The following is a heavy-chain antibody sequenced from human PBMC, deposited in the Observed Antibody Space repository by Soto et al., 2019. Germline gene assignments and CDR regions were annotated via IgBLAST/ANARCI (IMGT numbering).Heavy chain of an antibody. Sequence: ASVKVSCKASGYTFTSYAMHWVRQAPGQRLEWMGWINAGNGNTKYSQKFQGRVTITRDTSASTAYMELSSLRSEDTAVYYCARDGVQLERRRDAFDIWGQGTMVTVSS. CDR3: ARDGVQLERRRDAFDI. V-gene: IGHV1-3*01. CDR2: INAGNGNT. D-gene: IGHD1-1*01. CDR1: GYTFTSYA. J-gene: IGHJ3*02.